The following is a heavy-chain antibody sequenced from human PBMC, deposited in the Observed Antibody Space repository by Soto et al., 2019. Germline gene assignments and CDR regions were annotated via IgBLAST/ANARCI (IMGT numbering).Heavy chain of an antibody. D-gene: IGHD6-6*01. V-gene: IGHV5-51*01. CDR3: MRRPAGSPSPYYGLDA. CDR1: GNSFTTYW. Sequence: XESLKISWKSSGNSFTTYWIGWVLQMPGKGLEWMGIIHPGDSSTRYSPSFQGQVIISADKSNTTAYLQWSSLKASDTAIYFCMRRPAGSPSPYYGLDAWGQGTTVTVSS. CDR2: IHPGDSST. J-gene: IGHJ6*02.